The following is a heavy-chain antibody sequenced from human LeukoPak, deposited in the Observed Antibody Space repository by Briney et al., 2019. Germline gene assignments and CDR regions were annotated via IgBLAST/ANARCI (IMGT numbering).Heavy chain of an antibody. V-gene: IGHV3-23*01. D-gene: IGHD3-22*01. J-gene: IGHJ4*02. CDR3: AKDPQTYYYDSSGYPEDY. Sequence: GGSLRLSCAASGFTFSSYAMSWVRQAPGKGLEWVSAISGSGGSTYYADSVKGRFTISRDNSKNTLYLQMNSLRAEDTAVYYCAKDPQTYYYDSSGYPEDYWGQGTLVTVSS. CDR1: GFTFSSYA. CDR2: ISGSGGST.